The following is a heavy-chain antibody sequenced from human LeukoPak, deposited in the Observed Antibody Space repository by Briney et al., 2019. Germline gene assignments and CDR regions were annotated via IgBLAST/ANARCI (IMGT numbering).Heavy chain of an antibody. Sequence: ASVKVSCKASGYTSTSYAMNWVRQAPGQGLEWMGWTNTNTGNPTYAQGFTGRFVFSLDTSVSTAHLQISSLKAEDTAVYYCARAPNYYDSSGYYSLWFDPWGQGTLVTVSS. CDR1: GYTSTSYA. D-gene: IGHD3-22*01. CDR2: TNTNTGNP. V-gene: IGHV7-4-1*02. CDR3: ARAPNYYDSSGYYSLWFDP. J-gene: IGHJ5*02.